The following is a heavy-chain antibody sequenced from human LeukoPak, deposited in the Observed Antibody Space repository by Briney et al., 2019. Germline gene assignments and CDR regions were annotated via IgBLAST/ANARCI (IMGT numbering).Heavy chain of an antibody. CDR3: AREEGYSGSHSFDY. CDR2: IDSGGNIT. D-gene: IGHD1-26*01. Sequence: GGSLRLSCAASGFTFSSYWIHWVRQAPGKGLVWVSRIDSGGNITTYADSVKGRFTISRDNSKNTLYLQMNSLRAEDTAVYYCAREEGYSGSHSFDYWGQGTLVTVSS. CDR1: GFTFSSYW. V-gene: IGHV3-74*03. J-gene: IGHJ4*02.